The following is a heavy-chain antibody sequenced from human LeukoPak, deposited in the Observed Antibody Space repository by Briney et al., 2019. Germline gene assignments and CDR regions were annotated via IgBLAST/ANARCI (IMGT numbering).Heavy chain of an antibody. J-gene: IGHJ4*02. D-gene: IGHD5-24*01. CDR3: TRTRWLQLAFLYS. CDR1: GFIFSNAW. V-gene: IGHV3-15*07. CDR2: IKTKTDGGTT. Sequence: TGGSLRLSCAASGFIFSNAWMNWVRQAPGKGLEWVGRIKTKTDGGTTDYAAPVKGRFTISRDDSKNTLYLQMNSLKTEDTAVYYGTRTRWLQLAFLYSWGQGTLVTVSS.